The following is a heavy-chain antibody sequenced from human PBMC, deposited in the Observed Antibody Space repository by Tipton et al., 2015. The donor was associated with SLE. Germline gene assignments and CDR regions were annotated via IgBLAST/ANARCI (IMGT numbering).Heavy chain of an antibody. CDR3: ARGFTMVRGLFDY. V-gene: IGHV4-34*01. CDR1: GGSFSGYY. J-gene: IGHJ4*02. CDR2: ISHSGST. D-gene: IGHD3-10*01. Sequence: TLSLTCAVYGGSFSGYYWSWIRQPPGKGLEWIGEISHSGSTNYNPSLKSRVTISVDTSKNQFSLKLSSVTAADTAVYYCARGFTMVRGLFDYWGQGTLVTVSS.